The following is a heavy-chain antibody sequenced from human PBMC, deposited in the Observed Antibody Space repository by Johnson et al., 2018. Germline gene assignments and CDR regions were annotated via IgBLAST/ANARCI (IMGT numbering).Heavy chain of an antibody. CDR3: AKMGYGDYVGYYDGMDG. D-gene: IGHD4-17*01. CDR1: GGTSSNFA. V-gene: IGHV1-69*01. J-gene: IGHJ6*02. Sequence: QVQLVQSGAEVKKPGSSVKVSCKASGGTSSNFAISWVRQAPGHWLEWMGGIIPICGTAKSEQKFQGRVTITADESTSTAYMELSSPRSEDTAVYDCAKMGYGDYVGYYDGMDGWGQVITVTVSS. CDR2: IIPICGTA.